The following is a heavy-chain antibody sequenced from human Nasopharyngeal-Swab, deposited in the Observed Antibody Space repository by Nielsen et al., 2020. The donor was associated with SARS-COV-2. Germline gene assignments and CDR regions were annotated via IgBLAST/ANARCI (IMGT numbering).Heavy chain of an antibody. CDR2: ISAYNGNT. Sequence: ASVKVSCKASGYTFTSYSISWVRQAPGQGLEWMGWISAYNGNTNYAQKLQGRVTMTTDTSTSTAYMELRSLRSDDTAVYYCARAVGQQWLVRRNYFDYWGQGTLVTVSS. V-gene: IGHV1-18*01. J-gene: IGHJ4*02. CDR1: GYTFTSYS. D-gene: IGHD6-19*01. CDR3: ARAVGQQWLVRRNYFDY.